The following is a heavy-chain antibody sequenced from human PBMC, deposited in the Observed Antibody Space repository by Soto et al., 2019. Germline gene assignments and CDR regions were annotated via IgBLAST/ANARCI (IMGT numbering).Heavy chain of an antibody. CDR2: IYNSGST. Sequence: QVQLQESGPGLVKPSQTLSLTCTVSGGSINSGGYYWSWIRQHPGKGLEWIGYIYNSGSTYYNPSLKRRSTISVDTSKNQFALKLSSVTVADTAVYYCAREEVAYYGSGSYNWFDPWGQGTLVTVSS. J-gene: IGHJ5*02. CDR3: AREEVAYYGSGSYNWFDP. D-gene: IGHD3-10*01. V-gene: IGHV4-31*03. CDR1: GGSINSGGYY.